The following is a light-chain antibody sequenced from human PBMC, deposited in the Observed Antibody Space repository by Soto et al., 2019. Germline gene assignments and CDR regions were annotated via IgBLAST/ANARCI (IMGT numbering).Light chain of an antibody. Sequence: EIVLTQSPATLSLSPGERATLSCRASQSVSRYLAWYQQKPGQAPRLLIYDVYNRATGIPARFSGSGSGTDFTLTISSLEPEDFAVYYCQQRSSWPPITFGQGTRLEIK. CDR3: QQRSSWPPIT. V-gene: IGKV3-11*01. CDR1: QSVSRY. J-gene: IGKJ5*01. CDR2: DVY.